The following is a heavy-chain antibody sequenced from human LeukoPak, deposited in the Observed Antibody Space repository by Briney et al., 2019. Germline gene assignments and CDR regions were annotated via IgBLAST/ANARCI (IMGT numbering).Heavy chain of an antibody. CDR3: ATFRVRYQLLYGAWFDP. CDR2: INHSGST. J-gene: IGHJ5*02. V-gene: IGHV4-34*01. D-gene: IGHD2-2*02. Sequence: KTSETLSLTCAVYGGSFSGYYWSWIRQPPGKGLEWIGEINHSGSTNYNPSLKSRVTISVDTSKNQFSLKLSSVTAADTAVYYCATFRVRYQLLYGAWFDPWGQGTLVAVSS. CDR1: GGSFSGYY.